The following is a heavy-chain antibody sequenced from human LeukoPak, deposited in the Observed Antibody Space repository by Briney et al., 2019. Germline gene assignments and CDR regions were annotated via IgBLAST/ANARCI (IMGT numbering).Heavy chain of an antibody. Sequence: GASVKVSCKASGYTFTGYYMHWVRQAPGQGLEWMGWINPNSGGTNYAQKFQGRVTMTRDTSISTAYMELSRLRSDDTAVYYCARSGWGTTGHFDYWGQGTLVTVSS. J-gene: IGHJ4*02. CDR3: ARSGWGTTGHFDY. V-gene: IGHV1-2*02. CDR1: GYTFTGYY. D-gene: IGHD1-1*01. CDR2: INPNSGGT.